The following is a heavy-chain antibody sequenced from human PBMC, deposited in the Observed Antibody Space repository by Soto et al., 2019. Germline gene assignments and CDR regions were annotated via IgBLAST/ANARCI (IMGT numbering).Heavy chain of an antibody. V-gene: IGHV4-4*07. CDR1: GASISGFY. D-gene: IGHD1-1*01. CDR3: VRDGTKTLRDWFDP. Sequence: TLSLPCTVSGASISGFYWSWIRKSAGKGLEWIGRTYATGTTDYNPSLKSRVMMSVDTSKKQFSLKLRSVTAADTAVYYCVRDGTKTLRDWFDPWGQGISVTVSS. J-gene: IGHJ5*02. CDR2: TYATGTT.